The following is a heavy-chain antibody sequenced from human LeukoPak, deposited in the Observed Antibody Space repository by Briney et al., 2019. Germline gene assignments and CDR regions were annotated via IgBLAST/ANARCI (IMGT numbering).Heavy chain of an antibody. CDR2: IYYNGST. Sequence: SETLSLTCTVSGGSISSSSYYWGWIRQPPGKGLEWIGSIYYNGSTYYNPSLKSRVTISVDTSKNQFSLKLSSVTAADTAVYYCARLHDYGDKNAWGQGTLVTVSS. J-gene: IGHJ5*02. CDR1: GGSISSSSYY. V-gene: IGHV4-39*01. D-gene: IGHD4-17*01. CDR3: ARLHDYGDKNA.